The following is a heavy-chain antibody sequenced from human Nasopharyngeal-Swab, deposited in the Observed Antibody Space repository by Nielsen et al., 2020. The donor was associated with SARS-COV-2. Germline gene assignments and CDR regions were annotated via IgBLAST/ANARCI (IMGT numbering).Heavy chain of an antibody. CDR2: INPHGREK. V-gene: IGHV3-7*02. CDR1: GFAFRNYW. J-gene: IGHJ6*01. CDR3: TLLQEHL. Sequence: GESLKISCAASGFAFRNYWMSWVRQAPGKGLEWVASINPHGREKYYVDSVEGRFTISRDNAKNSLYLQMNSLHQGPIGLPPGTLLQEHLWG.